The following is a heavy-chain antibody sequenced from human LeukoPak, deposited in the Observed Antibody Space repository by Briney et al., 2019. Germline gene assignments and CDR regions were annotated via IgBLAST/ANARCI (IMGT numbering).Heavy chain of an antibody. J-gene: IGHJ4*02. V-gene: IGHV3-23*01. D-gene: IGHD6-19*01. CDR2: ISGSGGST. CDR1: GFTFSSYA. CDR3: AKLRSVAGTVWYFDY. Sequence: GGSLRLSCAASGFTFSSYAMSWVRQAPGKGLEWVSAISGSGGSTYYADSVKGRFTISRDNSKNTLHLQMNSLRAEDTAVYYCAKLRSVAGTVWYFDYWGQGTLVTVSS.